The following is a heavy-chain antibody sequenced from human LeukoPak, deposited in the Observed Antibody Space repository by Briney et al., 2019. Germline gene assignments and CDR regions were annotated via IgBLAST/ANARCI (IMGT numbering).Heavy chain of an antibody. CDR3: ARVSDYYYGMDV. Sequence: SETLSLTCTVSGGSISSYYWSWIRQPPGKGLEWIGYIYYSGSTNYNPSLKSRVTISVDTSKNQFSLKLSSETAADTAVYYCARVSDYYYGMDVWGQGTTVTVSS. J-gene: IGHJ6*02. CDR2: IYYSGST. V-gene: IGHV4-59*01. CDR1: GGSISSYY.